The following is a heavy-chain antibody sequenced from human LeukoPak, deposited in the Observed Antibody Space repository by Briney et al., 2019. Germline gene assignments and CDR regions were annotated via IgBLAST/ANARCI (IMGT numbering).Heavy chain of an antibody. J-gene: IGHJ4*02. CDR2: IYSGGST. V-gene: IGHV3-53*01. CDR1: GLTVSSNY. Sequence: PGGSLRLSCAASGLTVSSNYMSWVRQAPGKGLEWVSVIYSGGSTYYADSVKGRFTISRDNSKNTLYLQMNSLRAEDTAVYYCARSSSWYGVDYWGQGTLVTVSS. CDR3: ARSSSWYGVDY. D-gene: IGHD6-13*01.